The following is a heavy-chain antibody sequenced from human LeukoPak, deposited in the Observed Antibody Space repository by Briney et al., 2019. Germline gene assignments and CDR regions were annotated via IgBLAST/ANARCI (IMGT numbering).Heavy chain of an antibody. D-gene: IGHD3-10*01. J-gene: IGHJ5*02. Sequence: SETLSPTCAVYGGSFSGYYWSWIRQPPGKGLEWIGGINHSGSTNYNPSLKSRVTISVDTSKNQFSLKLSSVTAADTAVYYCARKQGHYYGSGIWFDPWGQGTLVTVSS. CDR3: ARKQGHYYGSGIWFDP. CDR2: INHSGST. CDR1: GGSFSGYY. V-gene: IGHV4-34*01.